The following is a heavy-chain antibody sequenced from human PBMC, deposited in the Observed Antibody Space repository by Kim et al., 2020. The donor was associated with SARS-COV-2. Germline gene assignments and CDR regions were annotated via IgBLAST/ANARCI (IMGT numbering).Heavy chain of an antibody. J-gene: IGHJ5*02. CDR2: ICDDGSNK. D-gene: IGHD2-15*01. Sequence: GGSLRLSCAASGFTFSSYGMHWVRQAPGKGLEWVAVICDDGSNKYYADSVKGRFTISRDNSKNTLYLQMNSLRAEDTAVYYCKGVAIVVVAAFASPGNWFDLWGQGTLVTVSS. CDR1: GFTFSSYG. CDR3: KGVAIVVVAAFASPGNWFDL. V-gene: IGHV3-33*08.